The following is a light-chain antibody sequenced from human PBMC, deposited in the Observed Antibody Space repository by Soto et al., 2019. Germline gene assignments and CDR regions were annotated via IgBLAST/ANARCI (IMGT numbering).Light chain of an antibody. CDR2: GAS. V-gene: IGKV3-20*01. CDR1: QSVSSSY. Sequence: EIVLTQSPATLSLSPGERATLSCRASQSVSSSYLAWYQQKPGQAPRLLIYGASSRATGIPDRFSGSGSGTDFTLTISRLEPEDFAVYYCQQYGRSPQTVGQGTKVDIK. CDR3: QQYGRSPQT. J-gene: IGKJ1*01.